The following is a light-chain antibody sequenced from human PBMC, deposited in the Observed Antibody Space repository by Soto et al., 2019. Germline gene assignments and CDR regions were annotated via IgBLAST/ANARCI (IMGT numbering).Light chain of an antibody. Sequence: DIRMTQSPSTLSASVGDRVTITCRASQSISSWLAWYQQKPGKAPKLLIYDASSLESGVPLRFSGSGSGTEFTLTISSLQPDDFATYYCQQYNSYVWTFGQGTKVDIK. CDR1: QSISSW. CDR2: DAS. CDR3: QQYNSYVWT. J-gene: IGKJ1*01. V-gene: IGKV1-5*01.